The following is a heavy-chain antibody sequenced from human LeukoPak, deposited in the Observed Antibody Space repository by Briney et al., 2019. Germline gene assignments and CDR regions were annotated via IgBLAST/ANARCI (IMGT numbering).Heavy chain of an antibody. J-gene: IGHJ4*02. V-gene: IGHV3-7*01. CDR2: IKQDGSEE. CDR1: EFTLSSYA. Sequence: GGSLRLSCAASEFTLSSYAMNWVRQAPGKGLEWVANIKQDGSEEYYVDSVKGRYTISRDNAKNSLYLQMNSLRAEDTAVYYCARDGLGSAFDYWGQGTLVTVSS. D-gene: IGHD3/OR15-3a*01. CDR3: ARDGLGSAFDY.